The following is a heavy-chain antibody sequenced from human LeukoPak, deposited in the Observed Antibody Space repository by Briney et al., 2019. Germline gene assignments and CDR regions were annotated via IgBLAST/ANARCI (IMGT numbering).Heavy chain of an antibody. Sequence: SETLSLTCTVSGGSISSYYWSWIRQPPGKGLEWIGYIYYSGSTNYNPSLKSRVTISVDTSKNQFSLKLSSVTAADTAVYYCARAHYGDYAFDRWGQGTLVTVSS. CDR2: IYYSGST. CDR1: GGSISSYY. J-gene: IGHJ4*02. CDR3: ARAHYGDYAFDR. V-gene: IGHV4-59*01. D-gene: IGHD4-17*01.